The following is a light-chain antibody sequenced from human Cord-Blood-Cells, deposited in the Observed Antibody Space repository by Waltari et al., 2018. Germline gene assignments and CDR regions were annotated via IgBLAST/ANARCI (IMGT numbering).Light chain of an antibody. V-gene: IGKV1-39*01. CDR3: QQSYSTWT. CDR1: QSISSY. CDR2: AAS. Sequence: DIQMTPSPSSLTASVGCSVTITCRASQSISSYLNWYQQKPGKAPKLLIYAASSLQSGVPSRFSGSGSGTDFTLTISSLQPEDFATYYCQQSYSTWTFGQGTKVEIK. J-gene: IGKJ1*01.